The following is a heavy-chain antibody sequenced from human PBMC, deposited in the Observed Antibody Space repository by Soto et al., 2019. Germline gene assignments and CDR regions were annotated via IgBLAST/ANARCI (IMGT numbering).Heavy chain of an antibody. CDR1: GGTFSSYA. CDR3: ARDIYPGGDYAIDYYYYYGMDV. Sequence: ASVKASCKASGGTFSSYAISWVRQAPGQGLEWMGGIIPIFGTANYAQKFQGRVTITADESTSTAYMELSSLRSEDTAVYYCARDIYPGGDYAIDYYYYYGMDVWGQGTTVTVSS. J-gene: IGHJ6*02. V-gene: IGHV1-69*13. D-gene: IGHD4-17*01. CDR2: IIPIFGTA.